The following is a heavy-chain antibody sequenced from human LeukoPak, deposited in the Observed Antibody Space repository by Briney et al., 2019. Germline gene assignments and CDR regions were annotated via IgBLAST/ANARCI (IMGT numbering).Heavy chain of an antibody. CDR2: INPNSGGT. J-gene: IGHJ4*02. Sequence: ASVKVSCKASGYTFTSYGISWVRQAPGQGLEWMGWINPNSGGTSYAQKFQGRVTMTRDTSISTAYMELSRLRSDDTAVYYCARDRGGFGDSWGQGTLVTVSS. CDR3: ARDRGGFGDS. V-gene: IGHV1-2*02. CDR1: GYTFTSYG. D-gene: IGHD3-3*01.